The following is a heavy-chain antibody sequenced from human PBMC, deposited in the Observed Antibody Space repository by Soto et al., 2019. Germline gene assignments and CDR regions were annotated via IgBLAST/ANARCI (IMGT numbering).Heavy chain of an antibody. CDR3: ARGSSTKLNAMDV. CDR2: IYPGDSDT. J-gene: IGHJ6*02. Sequence: PGESLKISCKGSGHSFTSYLIAWVRQMPGKGLEWMGIIYPGDSDTRYSPSFQGQVTISADKSITTAYLQWSSLKASDTAMYYCARGSSTKLNAMDVWGQGTTVTVS. D-gene: IGHD2-8*01. V-gene: IGHV5-51*01. CDR1: GHSFTSYL.